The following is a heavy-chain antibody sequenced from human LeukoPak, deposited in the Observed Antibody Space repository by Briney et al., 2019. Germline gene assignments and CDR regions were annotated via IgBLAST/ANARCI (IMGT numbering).Heavy chain of an antibody. Sequence: PGGSLRLSCAASGFTFSSYEMNWVRQAPGKGLEWVSYISSSGSTIYYADSVKGRFTISRDNAKNSLYLQMNSLRAEDTAVYYCARETAYYGSGMSVVYYYGMDVLGQGTTVTVSS. D-gene: IGHD3-10*01. CDR3: ARETAYYGSGMSVVYYYGMDV. V-gene: IGHV3-48*03. CDR2: ISSSGSTI. J-gene: IGHJ6*02. CDR1: GFTFSSYE.